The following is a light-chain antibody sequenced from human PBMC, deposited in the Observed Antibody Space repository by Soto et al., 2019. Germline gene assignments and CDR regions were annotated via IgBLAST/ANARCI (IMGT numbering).Light chain of an antibody. Sequence: DIQMTQSPSSLSASVEDRVIITCRASQSISNHLNWYQQKPGKAPKLLIYAASSLQSGVPSRFSGSGSGTHFTLTISSLQPEDFATYYCQQSYSTPRTFGQGTKVDI. CDR2: AAS. J-gene: IGKJ1*01. V-gene: IGKV1-39*01. CDR1: QSISNH. CDR3: QQSYSTPRT.